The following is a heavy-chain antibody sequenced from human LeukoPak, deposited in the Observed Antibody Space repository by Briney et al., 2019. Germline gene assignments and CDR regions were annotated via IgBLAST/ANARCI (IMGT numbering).Heavy chain of an antibody. V-gene: IGHV3-23*01. CDR2: ISGSGVTT. CDR3: AKDPYRASSGLVDY. Sequence: GGSLRLSCATSGFTFSNFAVSWVRPAPGQGLEWVSTISGSGVTTYYADSVKGRFTISRDNSKNTLYLQMNSLRAEDTAVYYCAKDPYRASSGLVDYWGQGTLVTVSS. D-gene: IGHD5-12*01. CDR1: GFTFSNFA. J-gene: IGHJ4*02.